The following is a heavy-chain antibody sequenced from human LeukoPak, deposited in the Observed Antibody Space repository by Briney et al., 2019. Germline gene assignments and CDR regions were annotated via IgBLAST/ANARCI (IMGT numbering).Heavy chain of an antibody. Sequence: SETLSLSCTVSGGSISSGGYYWSRIGQLPGKGLGSIGYIYYSGSTYHNPCRQSRVTISVDTSKNHFSLKLSSVTAADTAVYYCAREGSSLSLAPNWYYFDYWGQGTLVIVSS. V-gene: IGHV4-30-4*08. CDR3: AREGSSLSLAPNWYYFDY. CDR1: GGSISSGGYY. D-gene: IGHD1-1*01. CDR2: IYYSGST. J-gene: IGHJ4*02.